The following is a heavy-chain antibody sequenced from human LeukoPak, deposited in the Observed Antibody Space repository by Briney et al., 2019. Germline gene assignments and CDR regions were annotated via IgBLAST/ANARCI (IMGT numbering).Heavy chain of an antibody. CDR1: GFDFSSFA. CDR2: ISSSGHLA. CDR3: AKEVVMTTAPFGYSFDS. D-gene: IGHD3-22*01. J-gene: IGHJ4*02. Sequence: PGESLRLSCAASGFDFSSFAISWVRQAPGRGLEWVSGISSSGHLAFYADSVQGRFSVSRDNSRNTLYLQMDSLRAEDTALYYCAKEVVMTTAPFGYSFDSWGQGTLDTVSS. V-gene: IGHV3-23*01.